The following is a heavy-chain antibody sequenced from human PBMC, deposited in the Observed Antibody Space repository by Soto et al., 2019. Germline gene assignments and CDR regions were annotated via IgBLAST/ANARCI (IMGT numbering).Heavy chain of an antibody. CDR2: ISYDGSNK. Sequence: VQLVESGGGLVQPGRSLRLSCAASGFTFSSYAMHWVRQAPGKGLEWVAVISYDGSNKYYADSVKGRFTISRDNSKNTLYLQMNSLRAEDTAVYYCAGAAAGSGVGYWGQGTLVTVSS. J-gene: IGHJ4*02. V-gene: IGHV3-30-3*01. CDR1: GFTFSSYA. CDR3: AGAAAGSGVGY. D-gene: IGHD6-13*01.